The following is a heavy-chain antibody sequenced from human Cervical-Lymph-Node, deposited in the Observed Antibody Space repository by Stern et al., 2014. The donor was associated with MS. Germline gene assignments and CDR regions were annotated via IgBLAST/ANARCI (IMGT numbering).Heavy chain of an antibody. CDR2: INPNNGGT. CDR1: GYSFTGYY. D-gene: IGHD5-18*01. V-gene: IGHV1-2*02. J-gene: IGHJ4*02. CDR3: ARSRGFSYGDFDY. Sequence: VQLVESGAEVKRPGASVRVSCKASGYSFTGYYMHWVRQAPGQGLEWMGWINPNNGGTNDAQRLQGRVTMTRDTSISTAYMELNRLRSDDTAVYYCARSRGFSYGDFDYWGQGSLVTVSS.